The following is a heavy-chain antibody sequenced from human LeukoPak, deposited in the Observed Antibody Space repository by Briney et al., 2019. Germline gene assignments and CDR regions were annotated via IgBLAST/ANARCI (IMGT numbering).Heavy chain of an antibody. V-gene: IGHV3-30*04. D-gene: IGHD5-12*01. Sequence: GGSLRLSCAASGFTFSSYAMHWVRQAPGKGLEWVAVISYDGSNKYYADSVKGRFTISRDNSKNTLYLQMNSLRAEDTAVYYCVRWATLSPWGQGTLVTVSS. CDR1: GFTFSSYA. J-gene: IGHJ5*02. CDR3: VRWATLSP. CDR2: ISYDGSNK.